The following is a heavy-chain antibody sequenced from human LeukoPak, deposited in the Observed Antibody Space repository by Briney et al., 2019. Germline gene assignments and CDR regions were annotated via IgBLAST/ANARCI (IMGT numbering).Heavy chain of an antibody. J-gene: IGHJ4*02. CDR1: GYIFTNYW. Sequence: GESLKISCKGSGYIFTNYWIGWVRQMPGKGLEWMGIIYPRDSDTRYSPSFQGQVTISADKSITTAYLQWSSLKASDTAMYYCARRQGCSSTSCPPDYWGQGTLVTVSP. CDR2: IYPRDSDT. D-gene: IGHD2-2*01. CDR3: ARRQGCSSTSCPPDY. V-gene: IGHV5-51*01.